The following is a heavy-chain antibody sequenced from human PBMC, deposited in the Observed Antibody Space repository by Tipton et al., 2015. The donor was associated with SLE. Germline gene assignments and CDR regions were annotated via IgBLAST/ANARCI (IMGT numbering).Heavy chain of an antibody. D-gene: IGHD6-6*01. V-gene: IGHV4-34*01. CDR1: GGSFSGYY. CDR3: ARCSSSSDGYFDY. CDR2: INHSGST. Sequence: TLSLTCAVYGGSFSGYYWSWIRQPPGKGLEWIGEINHSGSTNYNPSLKSRVTISVDTSKNQFSLQLNSVTPEDTAVYYCARCSSSSDGYFDYWGRGTLVTVSS. J-gene: IGHJ4*02.